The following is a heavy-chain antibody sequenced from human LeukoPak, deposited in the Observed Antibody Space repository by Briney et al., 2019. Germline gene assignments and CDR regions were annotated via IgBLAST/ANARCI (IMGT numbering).Heavy chain of an antibody. CDR2: INPNSGGT. CDR3: ARGQYSYGSVFDY. D-gene: IGHD5-18*01. Sequence: ASVKVSCKASGYTFTGYYMHWVRQAPGQGLEWMGWINPNSGGTNYAQKFQGRVTMTRDTSISAAYMELSRLRSDDTAVYYCARGQYSYGSVFDYWGQGTLVTVSS. V-gene: IGHV1-2*02. CDR1: GYTFTGYY. J-gene: IGHJ4*02.